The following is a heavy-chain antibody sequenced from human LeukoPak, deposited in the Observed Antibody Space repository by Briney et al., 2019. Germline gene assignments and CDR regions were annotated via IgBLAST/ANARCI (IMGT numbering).Heavy chain of an antibody. Sequence: PSETLSLTCTVSGGSINNYYWRWIRQPPGQALQWIGYVYYSGRTSYNPSLQSRVTISVNTSKSEFSLKLSSVIAADTAVYYCARHGYDSNGLDWGQGTLVTVSS. V-gene: IGHV4-59*08. CDR1: GGSINNYY. CDR2: VYYSGRT. J-gene: IGHJ4*02. CDR3: ARHGYDSNGLD. D-gene: IGHD3-22*01.